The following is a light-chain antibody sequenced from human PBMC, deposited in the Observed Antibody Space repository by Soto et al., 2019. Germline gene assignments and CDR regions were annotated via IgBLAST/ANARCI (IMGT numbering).Light chain of an antibody. CDR2: LGS. CDR1: XSLLXSNGYNY. J-gene: IGKJ5*01. V-gene: IGKV2-28*01. CDR3: MQALETPIT. Sequence: IVMTQSPLSLPVTPGEPASIXCRSSXSLLXSNGYNYLNWYLQKPGQSPQLLIYLGSDRSSGVPDRFSGSGSGTDFTLKISRVEAEDVGIYYCMQALETPITSGQGTRLEIK.